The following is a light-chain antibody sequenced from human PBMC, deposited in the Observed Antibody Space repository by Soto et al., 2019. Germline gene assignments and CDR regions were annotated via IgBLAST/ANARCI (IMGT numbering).Light chain of an antibody. Sequence: QSVLTQPPSASETPGQRVTISCSGSSSNIGSNTVNWYQQLPGTAPKLLIYSNDQRPSGVADRFSGSKSGASASLAITGLQAEDEADYYCQSYDSRLSGSVFGTGTKVTVL. CDR3: QSYDSRLSGSV. J-gene: IGLJ1*01. CDR2: SND. V-gene: IGLV1-44*01. CDR1: SSNIGSNT.